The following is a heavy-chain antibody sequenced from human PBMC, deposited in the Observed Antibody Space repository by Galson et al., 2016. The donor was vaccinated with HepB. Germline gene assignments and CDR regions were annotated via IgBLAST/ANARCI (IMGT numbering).Heavy chain of an antibody. CDR3: TSGLVRGVISF. J-gene: IGHJ4*02. D-gene: IGHD3-10*01. CDR2: IFYSGSS. CDR1: GGSISSGGYY. V-gene: IGHV4-31*03. Sequence: PLSLTCSVSGGSISSGGYYWSWIRQHPGKGLEWIGYIFYSGSSYYNPSLKSRVTISVDTSKNQFSLKLSSVTAADTAVYHCTSGLVRGVISFWGQGFLVGVSS.